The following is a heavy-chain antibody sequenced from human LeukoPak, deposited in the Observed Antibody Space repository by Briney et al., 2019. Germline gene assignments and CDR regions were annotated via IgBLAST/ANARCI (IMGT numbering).Heavy chain of an antibody. CDR3: ARGSGYYYFDY. CDR1: GGSISSGDYY. J-gene: IGHJ4*02. Sequence: PSQTLPLTCTVSGGSISSGDYYWSWIRQPPGKGLEWIGYIYYSGSTNYNPSLKSRVTISVDTSKNQFSLKLSSVTAADTAVYYCARGSGYYYFDYWGQGTLVTVSS. V-gene: IGHV4-61*08. CDR2: IYYSGST. D-gene: IGHD3-22*01.